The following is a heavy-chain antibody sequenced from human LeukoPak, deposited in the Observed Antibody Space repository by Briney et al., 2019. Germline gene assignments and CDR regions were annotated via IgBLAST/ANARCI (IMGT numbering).Heavy chain of an antibody. CDR2: ISSSGSTI. D-gene: IGHD6-19*01. V-gene: IGHV3-11*04. Sequence: PGGSLRLSCAASGFTFSDYYMSWIRQAPGKGLEWVSYISSSGSTIYYADSVKGRFTISRDNAKNSLYLQMNSLRAEDTAVYYCARDIGAVVQTLYYYYGMDVWGQGTTVTVSS. CDR1: GFTFSDYY. CDR3: ARDIGAVVQTLYYYYGMDV. J-gene: IGHJ6*02.